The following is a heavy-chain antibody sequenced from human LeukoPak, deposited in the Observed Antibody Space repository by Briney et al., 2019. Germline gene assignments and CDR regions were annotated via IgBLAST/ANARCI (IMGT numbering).Heavy chain of an antibody. D-gene: IGHD1-26*01. Sequence: SETLSLTCSVSGGSISSGDYYWSCIRQPPGKGLEWIAYIYYSGSTYYNPSLKSRVTISEDTSKNQFSLKLSSVTAADTAVYYCARERWDDVFDIWGQGTMVTVSS. CDR3: ARERWDDVFDI. J-gene: IGHJ3*02. V-gene: IGHV4-30-4*01. CDR2: IYYSGST. CDR1: GGSISSGDYY.